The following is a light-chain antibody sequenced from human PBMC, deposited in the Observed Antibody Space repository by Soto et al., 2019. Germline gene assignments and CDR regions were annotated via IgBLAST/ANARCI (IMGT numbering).Light chain of an antibody. CDR3: VLYMGSGIVV. V-gene: IGLV8-61*01. J-gene: IGLJ2*01. CDR1: SGSVSASYY. CDR2: TTN. Sequence: QTVVTQEPSFSVSPGGTVTLTCGLSSGSVSASYYPSWYQQNPGQAPRTLIYTTNTRSSGVPDLFSGSILGNKAALTITGAQADDESEYYWVLYMGSGIVVFGVGTQLTVL.